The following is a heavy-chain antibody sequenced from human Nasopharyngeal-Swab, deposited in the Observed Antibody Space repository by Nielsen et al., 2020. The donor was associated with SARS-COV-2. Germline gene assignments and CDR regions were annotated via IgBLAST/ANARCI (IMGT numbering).Heavy chain of an antibody. CDR1: GYTLTELS. V-gene: IGHV1-24*01. CDR2: FDPEDGET. J-gene: IGHJ6*02. Sequence: ASVKVSCKVSGYTLTELSMHWVRQAPGKGLEWMGGFDPEDGETIYAQKFQGRVTMTEDTSTDTAYMELSSLRSEDTAVYYCATDLGGSGSYHPTPYYYYGMDVWGQGTTVTVSS. D-gene: IGHD3-10*01. CDR3: ATDLGGSGSYHPTPYYYYGMDV.